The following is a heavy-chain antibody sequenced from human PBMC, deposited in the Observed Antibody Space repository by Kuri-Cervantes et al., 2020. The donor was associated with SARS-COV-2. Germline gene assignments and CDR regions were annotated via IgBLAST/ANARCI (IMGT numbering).Heavy chain of an antibody. J-gene: IGHJ4*02. Sequence: ASVKVSCKASGYTFTGYYMHWVRQAPGQGLEWMGWINPNSGGTNYAQKFQGRVTMTTDTSTSTAYMELRSLRSDDTAVYYCARDLVATTLYFDYWGQGTLVTVSS. CDR1: GYTFTGYY. CDR3: ARDLVATTLYFDY. D-gene: IGHD5-12*01. V-gene: IGHV1-2*02. CDR2: INPNSGGT.